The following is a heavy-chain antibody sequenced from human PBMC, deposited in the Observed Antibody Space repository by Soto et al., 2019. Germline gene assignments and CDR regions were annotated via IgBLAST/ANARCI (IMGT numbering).Heavy chain of an antibody. CDR1: GFTFSSYA. CDR2: VSGSGGST. J-gene: IGHJ3*02. V-gene: IGHV3-23*01. CDR3: AKDFGYNHGYDAIDI. D-gene: IGHD5-18*01. Sequence: GGSLRLSCAASGFTFSSYAMSWVRQAPGTGLEWVSGVSGSGGSTYCVDSMKGRFTISRDNSKNTLYLQMNSLRAEDTAVYYCAKDFGYNHGYDAIDIWGQGTMVTVSS.